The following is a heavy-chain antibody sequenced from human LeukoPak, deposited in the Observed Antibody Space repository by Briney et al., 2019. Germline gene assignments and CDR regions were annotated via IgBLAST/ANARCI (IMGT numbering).Heavy chain of an antibody. CDR2: IYYTGST. Sequence: SSEALSLTCTVSGGSISSYYWSWIRQPPGKGLEWIGYIYYTGSTSYNPSLKSRVTISVDTSKNHFSLNLSSVTAADTAVYYCARAVSGYHFDYWGQGTLVAVSS. CDR3: ARAVSGYHFDY. J-gene: IGHJ4*02. V-gene: IGHV4-59*01. CDR1: GGSISSYY. D-gene: IGHD6-19*01.